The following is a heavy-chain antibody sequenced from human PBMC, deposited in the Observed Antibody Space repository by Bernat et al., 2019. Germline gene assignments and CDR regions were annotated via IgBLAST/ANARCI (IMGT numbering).Heavy chain of an antibody. CDR2: IYYSGNT. V-gene: IGHV4-31*03. D-gene: IGHD4-17*01. J-gene: IGHJ3*02. Sequence: QVQLQESGPGLVKPSQTLSLICTVSGGSISTGDYYWSWIRQHPGKGLGWIGYIYYSGNTYYNPSLKSRVTISVDTSKNQFSLKLSSVTAADTAVYFCARVEGAYVDFDIWGQGTMVTVSS. CDR1: GGSISTGDYY. CDR3: ARVEGAYVDFDI.